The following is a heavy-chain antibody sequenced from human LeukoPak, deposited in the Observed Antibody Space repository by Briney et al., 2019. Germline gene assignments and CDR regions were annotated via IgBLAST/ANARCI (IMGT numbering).Heavy chain of an antibody. Sequence: SETLSLTCSVSGGSISSSSYYWGWIRQPPGKGLEWIGSIYYSGSTYYNPSLKSRVTISVDTSKNQSSLKLSSVTAADTAVYYCARVNLYYYGSGSYSQDYFDYWGQGTLVTVSS. V-gene: IGHV4-39*07. CDR2: IYYSGST. J-gene: IGHJ4*02. CDR1: GGSISSSSYY. CDR3: ARVNLYYYGSGSYSQDYFDY. D-gene: IGHD3-10*01.